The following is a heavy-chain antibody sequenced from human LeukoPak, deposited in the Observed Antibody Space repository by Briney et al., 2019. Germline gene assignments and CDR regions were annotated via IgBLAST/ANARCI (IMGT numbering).Heavy chain of an antibody. D-gene: IGHD3-22*01. CDR1: GFTFSSYS. Sequence: GGSLRLSCAASGFTFSSYSMNWVRQAPGKGLEWVSLIYSGGSTYYADSVKGRFTISRDNSKNTLYLQMNSLRAEDTAVYYCARVGVVYDSSGYYPTRYFDYWGQGTLVTVSS. V-gene: IGHV3-66*01. CDR3: ARVGVVYDSSGYYPTRYFDY. J-gene: IGHJ4*02. CDR2: IYSGGST.